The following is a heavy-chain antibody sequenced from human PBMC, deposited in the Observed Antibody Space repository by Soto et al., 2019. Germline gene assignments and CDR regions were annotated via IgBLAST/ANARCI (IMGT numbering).Heavy chain of an antibody. J-gene: IGHJ4*02. CDR2: INQDGSEK. D-gene: IGHD1-26*01. V-gene: IGHV3-7*04. Sequence: EVHLVESGGGLVQTGGSLRLSCAIFESTVSRDWMNWVRQAPGKGLEWVAHINQDGSEKYYVDSVKGRFTISRDNAKKSLYLQMNSLRAADTAMYSCSGGVGDAFWGQGTLVTVSS. CDR3: SGGVGDAF. CDR1: ESTVSRDW.